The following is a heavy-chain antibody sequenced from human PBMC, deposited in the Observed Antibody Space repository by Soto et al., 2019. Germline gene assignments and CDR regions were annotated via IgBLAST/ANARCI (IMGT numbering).Heavy chain of an antibody. D-gene: IGHD2-2*01. V-gene: IGHV1-69*06. CDR1: GGTFSSYA. CDR2: IIPIFGTA. J-gene: IGHJ6*02. CDR3: ARDRGIVVVPAATSTYGMDV. Sequence: GASVKVSCKASGGTFSSYAISWVRQAPGQGLEWMGGIIPIFGTANYAQKFQGRVTITADKSTSTAYMGLSSLRSEDTAVYYCARDRGIVVVPAATSTYGMDVWGQGTTVTVSS.